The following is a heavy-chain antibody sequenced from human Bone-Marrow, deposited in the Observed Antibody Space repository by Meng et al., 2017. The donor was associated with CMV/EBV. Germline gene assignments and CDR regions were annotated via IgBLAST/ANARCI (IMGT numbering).Heavy chain of an antibody. D-gene: IGHD5/OR15-5a*01. CDR3: ARRRVTYYFDY. Sequence: GGSLRLSCAASGFTFSSYAMHWVRQAPGKGLEWVAVISYDGSNKYYADSVKGRFTISRDNSKNTLYLQMNSLRAEDTAVYYCARRRVTYYFDYWGQGKMVTVSS. CDR1: GFTFSSYA. J-gene: IGHJ4*02. V-gene: IGHV3-30-3*01. CDR2: ISYDGSNK.